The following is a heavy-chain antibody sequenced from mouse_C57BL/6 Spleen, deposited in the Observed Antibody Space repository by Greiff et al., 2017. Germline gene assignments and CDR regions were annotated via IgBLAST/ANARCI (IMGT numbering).Heavy chain of an antibody. V-gene: IGHV5-12*01. CDR3: ARRGGGFDY. CDR1: GFTFSDYY. J-gene: IGHJ2*01. Sequence: EVMLVESGGGLVQPGGSLKLSCAASGFTFSDYYMYWVRQTPEKRLEWVAYISNGGGSTYYPDTVKGRFTISRNNAKNTLYLQMSRLKAEDTAMYYGARRGGGFDYWGQGTTLTVSS. CDR2: ISNGGGST.